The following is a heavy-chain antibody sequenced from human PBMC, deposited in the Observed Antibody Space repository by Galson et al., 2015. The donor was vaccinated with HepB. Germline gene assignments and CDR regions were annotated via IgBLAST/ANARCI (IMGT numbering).Heavy chain of an antibody. CDR1: GFTFGGYE. J-gene: IGHJ4*02. CDR3: ARGGRPAL. Sequence: SLRLSCAGSGFTFGGYEMNWVRQTPTKGLEWVSYISGSGDTMYYADSVKGRFSISRDNAKDSLFLQMNSLRDEDTALYYCARGGRPALWGQGTLVTVSS. V-gene: IGHV3-48*03. D-gene: IGHD6-25*01. CDR2: ISGSGDTM.